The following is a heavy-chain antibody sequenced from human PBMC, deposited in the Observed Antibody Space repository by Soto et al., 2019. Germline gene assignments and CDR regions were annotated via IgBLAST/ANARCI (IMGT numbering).Heavy chain of an antibody. CDR1: GYTFTSYD. Sequence: ASVKVSSKASGYTFTSYDTNWVRQATGQGLEWMGWMNPNSGNTGYAQKFQGRVTMTRNTSISTAYMELSSLRSEDTAVYYCATFQVGDSGWYPDWFDPWGQGTLVTVSS. CDR2: MNPNSGNT. D-gene: IGHD6-19*01. CDR3: ATFQVGDSGWYPDWFDP. J-gene: IGHJ5*02. V-gene: IGHV1-8*01.